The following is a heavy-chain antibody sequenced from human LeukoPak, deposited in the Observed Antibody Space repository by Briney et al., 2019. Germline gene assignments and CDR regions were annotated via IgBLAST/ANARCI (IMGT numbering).Heavy chain of an antibody. CDR2: ISAYNGNT. D-gene: IGHD1-20*01. CDR1: GYTFTSYG. CDR3: ARDVTGTTHDAFDI. J-gene: IGHJ3*02. Sequence: ASVKVSCKASGYTFTSYGISWVRQAPGQGLGWMGWISAYNGNTNYAQKFQGRVTMTRDTSTSTVYMELSSLRSEDTAVYYCARDVTGTTHDAFDIWGQGTMVTVSS. V-gene: IGHV1-18*01.